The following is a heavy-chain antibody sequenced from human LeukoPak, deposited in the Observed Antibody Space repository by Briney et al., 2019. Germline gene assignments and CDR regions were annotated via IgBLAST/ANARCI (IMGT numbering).Heavy chain of an antibody. J-gene: IGHJ5*02. Sequence: SETLSLTCTVSGGSISSGDYYWSWIRQPPGKGLEWIGYIYYSGSTYYNPSLKSRVTISVDTSKNQFSLKLSSVTAADTAVYYCARAGGTIEGFDPWGQGTLVTVSS. CDR1: GGSISSGDYY. CDR3: ARAGGTIEGFDP. D-gene: IGHD3-16*01. CDR2: IYYSGST. V-gene: IGHV4-30-4*02.